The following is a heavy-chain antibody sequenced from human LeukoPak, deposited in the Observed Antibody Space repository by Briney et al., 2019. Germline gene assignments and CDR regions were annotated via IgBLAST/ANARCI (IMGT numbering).Heavy chain of an antibody. V-gene: IGHV3-23*01. CDR1: GFTFSSYA. CDR2: ISGSGGST. Sequence: PGGSLRLSCAASGFTFSSYAMSWVRQAPGKGLEWVSAISGSGGSTYYADSVKGRFTISRDNSKNTLYLQMNSLRAEGTAVYYCARDYYYDSSGYQFYYYYGMDVWGQGTTVTVSS. J-gene: IGHJ6*02. D-gene: IGHD3-22*01. CDR3: ARDYYYDSSGYQFYYYYGMDV.